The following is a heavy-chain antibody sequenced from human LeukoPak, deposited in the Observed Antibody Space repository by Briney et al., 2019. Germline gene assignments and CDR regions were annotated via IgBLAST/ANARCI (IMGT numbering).Heavy chain of an antibody. V-gene: IGHV7-4-1*02. D-gene: IGHD6-19*01. CDR2: INTNTGNP. Sequence: GASVKVSCKASGYTFTSYAMNWVRQAPGQGVEWMGWINTNTGNPTYAQGFTGRFAFSLDTSLSTAYLQISSLKSEDTALYYCVRYGRGEQWLTQLDYWGQGTLVTVSS. J-gene: IGHJ4*02. CDR1: GYTFTSYA. CDR3: VRYGRGEQWLTQLDY.